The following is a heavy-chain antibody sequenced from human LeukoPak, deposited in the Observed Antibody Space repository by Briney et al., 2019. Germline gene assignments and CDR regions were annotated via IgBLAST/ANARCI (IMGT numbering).Heavy chain of an antibody. V-gene: IGHV1-18*01. D-gene: IGHD3-10*01. CDR2: ISAYNGNT. Sequence: GASVKVSCKASGYTFTSYGISWVRQAPGQGLEWMGWISAYNGNTNYAQKLQGGVTMTTDTPTSTAYMELRSLRSDDTAVYYCARPYYYGSGSYNVEGFDYWGQGTLVTVSS. CDR1: GYTFTSYG. J-gene: IGHJ4*02. CDR3: ARPYYYGSGSYNVEGFDY.